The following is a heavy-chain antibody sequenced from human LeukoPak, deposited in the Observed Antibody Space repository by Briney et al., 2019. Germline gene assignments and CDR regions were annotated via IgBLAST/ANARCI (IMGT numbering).Heavy chain of an antibody. V-gene: IGHV4-39*01. CDR1: GGSISSSSYY. Sequence: PSETLSLTCTVSGGSISSSSYYWGWIRQPPGKGLEWIGTIYYSGSTYYNPSLKSRVTVSLDTSKTQFSLKLTSVTAADTAVYYCARGRSSGYSDYWGQGTLVTVSS. J-gene: IGHJ4*02. CDR2: IYYSGST. D-gene: IGHD3-3*01. CDR3: ARGRSSGYSDY.